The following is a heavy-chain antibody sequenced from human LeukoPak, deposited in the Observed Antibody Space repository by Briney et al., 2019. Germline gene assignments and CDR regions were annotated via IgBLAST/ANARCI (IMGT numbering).Heavy chain of an antibody. CDR2: INHSGST. Sequence: PSETLSLTCAVYGGSFSGYYWSWIRQPPGKGLEWIGEINHSGSTNYNPSLRSRVTILIDTSRNQFSLRLSSVTAADTAVYYCARGRLFSGYRGNVGHEDFDYWGQGSLVTVSS. D-gene: IGHD5-12*01. J-gene: IGHJ4*02. CDR3: ARGRLFSGYRGNVGHEDFDY. V-gene: IGHV4-34*01. CDR1: GGSFSGYY.